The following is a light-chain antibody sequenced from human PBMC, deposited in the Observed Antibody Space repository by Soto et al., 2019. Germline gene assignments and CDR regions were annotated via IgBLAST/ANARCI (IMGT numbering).Light chain of an antibody. V-gene: IGKV3-11*01. CDR3: QQRGNWPVT. J-gene: IGKJ1*01. Sequence: EIVLTQSPATLSLSPGERATLSCRASQSVSSYFAWYQQKPGQAPRLLIYDASNRATGIPARFSGRGSGTDFTLTISCLEPDDFAIYYCQQRGNWPVTFGQGTKVDIK. CDR2: DAS. CDR1: QSVSSY.